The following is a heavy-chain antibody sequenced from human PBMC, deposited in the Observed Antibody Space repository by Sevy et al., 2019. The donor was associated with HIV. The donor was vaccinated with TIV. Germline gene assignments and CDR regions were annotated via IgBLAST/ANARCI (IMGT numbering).Heavy chain of an antibody. Sequence: GGSLRLSCAASGFSFSDYYMSWVRQAPGKGLEWLAYISGSGGTIYYADSVKGRFTISRDNAKNSLYLQMNSLRAEDTAVYYCARVRSGSTYDRASDYWGQGTLVTVSS. CDR1: GFSFSDYY. D-gene: IGHD5-18*01. J-gene: IGHJ4*02. V-gene: IGHV3-11*01. CDR3: ARVRSGSTYDRASDY. CDR2: ISGSGGTI.